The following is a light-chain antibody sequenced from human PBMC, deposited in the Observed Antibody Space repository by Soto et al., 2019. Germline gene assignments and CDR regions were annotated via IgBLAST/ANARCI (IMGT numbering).Light chain of an antibody. J-gene: IGKJ1*01. CDR1: QSLTMG. V-gene: IGKV1-5*03. CDR2: KTS. Sequence: IHITQSPATRPAPGGDIVTITCRASQSLTMGLAWNQQKPGKAPNLLIYKTSSLESGVPSRFSGSGSGTEFTLTISSLQPDDFATYYCQHWTDYSWTFGQGTKVEVK. CDR3: QHWTDYSWT.